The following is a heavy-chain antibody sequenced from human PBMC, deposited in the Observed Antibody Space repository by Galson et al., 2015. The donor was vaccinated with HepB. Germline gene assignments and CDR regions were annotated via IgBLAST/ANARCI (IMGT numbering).Heavy chain of an antibody. CDR1: GFTFSSYG. V-gene: IGHV3-30*18. CDR2: ISYDGSNK. Sequence: SLRLSCAASGFTFSSYGMHWVRQAPGKGLEWVAGISYDGSNKYYADSVKGRFTISRDNSKSTLYLQMNSLRAEDTAVYYSAKGIVVVVAVPVFGMDVWGQGTTVTVSS. J-gene: IGHJ6*02. D-gene: IGHD2-15*01. CDR3: AKGIVVVVAVPVFGMDV.